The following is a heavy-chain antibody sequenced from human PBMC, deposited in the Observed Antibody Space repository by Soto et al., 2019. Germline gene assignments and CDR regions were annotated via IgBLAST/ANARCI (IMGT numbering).Heavy chain of an antibody. CDR2: ISYSGYA. V-gene: IGHV4-31*03. CDR1: GASINSAAYY. D-gene: IGHD3-16*02. J-gene: IGHJ4*01. CDR3: ARGPTPSWSSYRFSYFDS. Sequence: PSETLSLTRTVSGASINSAAYYWSWIRQRPGEGLEWIGFISYSGYAFQNPSLKSRLLLSVATSKNQFSLELRFVTAAETAVYYCARGPTPSWSSYRFSYFDSWGPGSMVTVSS.